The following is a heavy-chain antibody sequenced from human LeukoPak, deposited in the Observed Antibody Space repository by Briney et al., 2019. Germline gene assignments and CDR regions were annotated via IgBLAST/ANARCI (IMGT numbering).Heavy chain of an antibody. CDR1: GLTFSDYW. CDR2: INTDGGRT. Sequence: RGSLRLSCAASGLTFSDYWMHWVRQAPRKGLVWVSLINTDGGRTSYADSVKGRFTISRDSAKNTLYLQMNSLRAEDTAVYYCARARVFWSGSPIWGQGALVTVSS. CDR3: ARARVFWSGSPI. J-gene: IGHJ4*02. D-gene: IGHD3-3*01. V-gene: IGHV3-74*01.